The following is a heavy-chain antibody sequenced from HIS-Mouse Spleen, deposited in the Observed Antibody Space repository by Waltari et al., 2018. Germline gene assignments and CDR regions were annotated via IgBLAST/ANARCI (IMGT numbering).Heavy chain of an antibody. V-gene: IGHV4-39*07. CDR3: AREIPYSSSWYDWYFDL. CDR2: IHYSGGP. Sequence: QLQLQESGPGLVKPSETLYLTCTVSGGSISSSSYYWGWIRQPPGKGLGWIGSIHYSGGPYTSPAIKSRVAISVDTSKNQFSLKRSSVPAADTAVYYCAREIPYSSSWYDWYFDLWGRGTLVTVSS. CDR1: GGSISSSSYY. D-gene: IGHD6-13*01. J-gene: IGHJ2*01.